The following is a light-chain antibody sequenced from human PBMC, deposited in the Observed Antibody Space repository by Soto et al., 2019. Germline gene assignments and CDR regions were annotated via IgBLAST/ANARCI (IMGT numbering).Light chain of an antibody. CDR1: QSIGSR. J-gene: IGKJ4*01. CDR2: DAS. V-gene: IGKV1-5*01. Sequence: DIRMTLSPFTLSASVGDRVTITCRASQSIGSRLAWYQQKPGKAPKLLIYDASRLESGVPSRFSGSGSGTAFILIISSLQPDDFASYYCQQYNSYSPLTFGGGTKVDIK. CDR3: QQYNSYSPLT.